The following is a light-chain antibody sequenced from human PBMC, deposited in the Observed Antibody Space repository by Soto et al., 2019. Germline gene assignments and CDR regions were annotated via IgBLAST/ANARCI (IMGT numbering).Light chain of an antibody. CDR3: TSSTSRGTYV. CDR1: SSDVGAYNF. J-gene: IGLJ1*01. V-gene: IGLV2-14*03. CDR2: NVS. Sequence: QSALTQPASVSGSPGQSITISCTGTSSDVGAYNFVSWYRQHPGKAPKLIIYNVSDRPSGVSNRFSGSKSANTASLTISGLQAEDEADYYCTSSTSRGTYVFGTGTKLTGL.